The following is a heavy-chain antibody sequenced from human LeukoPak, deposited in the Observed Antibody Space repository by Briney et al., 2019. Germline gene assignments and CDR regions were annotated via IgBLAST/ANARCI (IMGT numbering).Heavy chain of an antibody. CDR3: ARQTTTVTQFDY. J-gene: IGHJ4*02. CDR1: GFTFSSYD. CDR2: ISRSGTV. Sequence: GGSLRLSCAASGFTFSSYDVNWVRQAPGKGLEWVSHISRSGTVYYAGSVKGGFTISRDNAKNSLYLQMNSLRAEDTAVYFCARQTTTVTQFDYWGQGTLVSVSS. V-gene: IGHV3-48*03. D-gene: IGHD4-17*01.